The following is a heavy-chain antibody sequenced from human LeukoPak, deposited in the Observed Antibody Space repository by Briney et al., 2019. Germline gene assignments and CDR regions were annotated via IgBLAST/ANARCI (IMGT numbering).Heavy chain of an antibody. CDR2: VSGYNGNT. V-gene: IGHV1-18*01. Sequence: ASVKVSCKASGYSFTTYGSSWVRQAPGQGLEWMGWVSGYNGNTKYAQKFQGGVTMTTDTSTGTAYMELRSLRSDDTAVYYCARDLQGGSWFKDYWGQGTLVTVSS. D-gene: IGHD6-13*01. CDR3: ARDLQGGSWFKDY. CDR1: GYSFTTYG. J-gene: IGHJ4*02.